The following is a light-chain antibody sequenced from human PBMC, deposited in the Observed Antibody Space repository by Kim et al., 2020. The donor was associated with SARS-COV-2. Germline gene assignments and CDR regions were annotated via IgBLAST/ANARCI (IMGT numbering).Light chain of an antibody. CDR1: QSICSD. J-gene: IGKJ1*01. CDR3: QQSYSTPRT. Sequence: AFVGDRVTITCRASQSICSDLNWDQQKPGKIPNLLIYAASSLQSGVPSRFSGSGSGTDFTLSISSLQPEDFATYYCQQSYSTPRTFGQGTKVDIK. CDR2: AAS. V-gene: IGKV1-39*01.